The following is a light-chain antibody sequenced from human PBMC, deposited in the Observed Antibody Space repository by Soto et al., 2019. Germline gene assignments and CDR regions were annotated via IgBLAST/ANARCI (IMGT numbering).Light chain of an antibody. CDR3: SSYTSSGTLVV. V-gene: IGLV2-14*01. J-gene: IGLJ2*01. Sequence: QSALTQPASVSGSPGQSITISCTGTSSDVGGYNYVSWYQQHPGKAPKLMIYDVSNRPSGVSNRFSGSKSGYTASLTISGLQAEDEADYYCSSYTSSGTLVVFGRGTKLTVL. CDR1: SSDVGGYNY. CDR2: DVS.